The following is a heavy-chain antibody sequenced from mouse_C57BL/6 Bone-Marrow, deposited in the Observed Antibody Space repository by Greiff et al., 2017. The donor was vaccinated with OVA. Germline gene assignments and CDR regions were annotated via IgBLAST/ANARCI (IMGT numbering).Heavy chain of an antibody. V-gene: IGHV1-64*01. Sequence: VKLQQPGAELVKPGASVKLSCKASGYTFTSYWMHWVKQRPGQGLEWIGMIHPNSGSTNYNEKFKSKATLTVDKSSSTAYMQLSSLTSEDSAVYYCASPSMITTRILDYWGQGTSVTVSS. J-gene: IGHJ4*01. D-gene: IGHD2-4*01. CDR1: GYTFTSYW. CDR3: ASPSMITTRILDY. CDR2: IHPNSGST.